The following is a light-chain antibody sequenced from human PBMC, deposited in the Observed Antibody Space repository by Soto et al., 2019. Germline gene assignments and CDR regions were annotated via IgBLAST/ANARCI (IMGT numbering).Light chain of an antibody. CDR3: QVWDSNSDWV. CDR1: NIGSKS. CDR2: YDS. V-gene: IGLV3-21*04. Sequence: SYELTQPPSVSVAPGKTARITCGGNNIGSKSVHWYQQKPGQAPVLVIYYDSDRPSGIPERFSGSNSGNTATLTISRVEDGDEADYYCQVWDSNSDWVFGGGTKVTVL. J-gene: IGLJ3*02.